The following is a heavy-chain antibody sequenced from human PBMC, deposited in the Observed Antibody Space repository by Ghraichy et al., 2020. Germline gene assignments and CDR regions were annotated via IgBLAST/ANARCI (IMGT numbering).Heavy chain of an antibody. CDR2: IRYDGSNK. V-gene: IGHV3-30*02. CDR1: GFTFSSYG. D-gene: IGHD4-11*01. CDR3: AKSAMTTVTDLDY. J-gene: IGHJ4*02. Sequence: GGSLTLSCAASGFTFSSYGIHWVRQAPGKGLEWVAFIRYDGSNKYYADSVKGRFTISRDNSKNTLYLQMNSLRAEDTAVYYCAKSAMTTVTDLDYWGQGTLVTVSS.